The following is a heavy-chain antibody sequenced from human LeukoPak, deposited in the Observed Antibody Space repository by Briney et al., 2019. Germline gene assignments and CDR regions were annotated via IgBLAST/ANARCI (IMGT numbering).Heavy chain of an antibody. CDR2: ISSSGSTI. J-gene: IGHJ6*03. Sequence: GGSLRLSCAAPGLMFSNYDMTWVRQAPGKGLEWVSYISSSGSTIYYADSVKGRFTISRDNAKNSLYLQMNSLRAEDTAVYYCARRARYSGYDSYYHYYMDVWGKGTTVTVSS. CDR1: GLMFSNYD. V-gene: IGHV3-48*03. D-gene: IGHD5-12*01. CDR3: ARRARYSGYDSYYHYYMDV.